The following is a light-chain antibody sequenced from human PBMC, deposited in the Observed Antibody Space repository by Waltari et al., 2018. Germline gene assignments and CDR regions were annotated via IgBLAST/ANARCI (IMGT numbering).Light chain of an antibody. J-gene: IGLJ3*02. Sequence: SYELTQPPSVSVSPGQTARIPCSGEDLPKKYAYWYQQKPGQAPVVVIYEDTKRPSGLPERFSGSSSGTMATFTISGAQVEDEADYYCYSTDSSGNHRVFGRGTKLTVL. CDR1: DLPKKY. CDR3: YSTDSSGNHRV. V-gene: IGLV3-10*01. CDR2: EDT.